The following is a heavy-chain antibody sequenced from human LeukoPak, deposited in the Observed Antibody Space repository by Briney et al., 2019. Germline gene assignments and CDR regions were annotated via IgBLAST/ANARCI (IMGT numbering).Heavy chain of an antibody. CDR3: AKDGPYYGSGAMYYFDF. V-gene: IGHV3-30*02. D-gene: IGHD3-10*01. J-gene: IGHJ4*02. CDR1: GFTSSSYG. Sequence: GGSLRLSCAASGFTSSSYGMHWVRQAPGKGLEWVAFIRYDGVTKYYADSVKGRFTISRDNSKNTLYVQMSSLRAEDTAVYYCAKDGPYYGSGAMYYFDFWGQGTPVTVSS. CDR2: IRYDGVTK.